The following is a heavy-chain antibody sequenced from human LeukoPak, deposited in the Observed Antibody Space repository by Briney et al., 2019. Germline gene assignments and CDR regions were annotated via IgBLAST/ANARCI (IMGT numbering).Heavy chain of an antibody. CDR3: ARSQAPNWFDP. CDR1: GGSLSSYY. J-gene: IGHJ5*02. CDR2: IYYSGST. V-gene: IGHV4-59*01. Sequence: SETLSLTCTVSGGSLSSYYWSWIRQPPGKGLEWIGYIYYSGSTNYNPSLKSRVTISVDTSKNQFSLKLSSVTAADTAVYYCARSQAPNWFDPWGQGTLVTVSS.